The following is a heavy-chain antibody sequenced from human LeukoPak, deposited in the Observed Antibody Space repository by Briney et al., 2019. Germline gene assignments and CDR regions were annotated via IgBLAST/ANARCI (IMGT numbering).Heavy chain of an antibody. CDR1: GFILGTHG. CDR2: MWYDGSRE. CDR3: ARDLSFGSLDF. J-gene: IGHJ4*02. D-gene: IGHD1-26*01. Sequence: AGGSLRLSCAASGFILGTHGMHWVRQAPGKGLEWVAGMWYDGSREDYADSVKGRFTISRDMSKNTLNLQMNSLRVEDTAMFYCARDLSFGSLDFRGQGTLVTVSS. V-gene: IGHV3-33*01.